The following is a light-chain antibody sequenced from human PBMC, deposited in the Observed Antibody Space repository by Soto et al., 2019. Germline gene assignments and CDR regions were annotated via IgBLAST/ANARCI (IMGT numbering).Light chain of an antibody. CDR2: GAS. CDR1: QSVGNN. CDR3: QQYGSSPTWT. V-gene: IGKV3-20*01. Sequence: EVRLSQSPATLSLSPGERATLSCRASQSVGNNLAWYQQKPGQAPGLLIYGASTRATGIPDRFSGSGSGTDFTLTISRLEPEDSAVYYCQQYGSSPTWTFGQGTKV. J-gene: IGKJ1*01.